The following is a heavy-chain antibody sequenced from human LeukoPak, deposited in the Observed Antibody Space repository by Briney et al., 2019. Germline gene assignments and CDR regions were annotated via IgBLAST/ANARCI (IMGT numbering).Heavy chain of an antibody. D-gene: IGHD2-15*01. CDR3: ARSKVVAATYVNRKYNWFDP. J-gene: IGHJ5*02. CDR2: IIPIFGTA. CDR1: GGTFSSYA. V-gene: IGHV1-69*01. Sequence: SVTVSCTASGGTFSSYAISWVRQAPGQGLEWMGGIIPIFGTANYAQKFQGRVTITADESTSTAYMELSSLRSEDTAVYYCARSKVVAATYVNRKYNWFDPWGQGTLVTVSS.